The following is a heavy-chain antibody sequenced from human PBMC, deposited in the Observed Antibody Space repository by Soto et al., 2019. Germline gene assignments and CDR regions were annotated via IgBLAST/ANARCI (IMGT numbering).Heavy chain of an antibody. Sequence: EVQLVESGGGLVKPGGSLRLSCAASGFTFSNAWMNWVRQAPGKGLEWVGRIKSKTDGGTTDYAAPVKGRFTISRDDSKNTLYLQMNSLKTEHTAVYYCTPALAAAGREWVYYYYGMDVWGQGTTVTVSS. CDR3: TPALAAAGREWVYYYYGMDV. CDR2: IKSKTDGGTT. CDR1: GFTFSNAW. D-gene: IGHD6-13*01. V-gene: IGHV3-15*07. J-gene: IGHJ6*02.